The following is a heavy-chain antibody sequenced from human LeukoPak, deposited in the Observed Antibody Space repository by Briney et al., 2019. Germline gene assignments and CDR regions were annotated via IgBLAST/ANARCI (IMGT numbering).Heavy chain of an antibody. V-gene: IGHV4-4*02. CDR3: ARGSTSPDGGEYFQH. CDR1: GGSISSSNW. CDR2: IYHSGST. D-gene: IGHD4-23*01. J-gene: IGHJ1*01. Sequence: SGTLSLTCAVSGGSISSSNWWSWVRQPPGKGLEWIGEIYHSGSTNYNPSLKSRVTISVDKSKNQFSLKLSSVTAADTAVYYCARGSTSPDGGEYFQHWGQGTLVTVSS.